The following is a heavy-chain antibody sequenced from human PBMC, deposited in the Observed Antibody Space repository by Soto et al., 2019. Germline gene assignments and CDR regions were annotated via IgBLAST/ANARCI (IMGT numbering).Heavy chain of an antibody. V-gene: IGHV5-51*01. CDR2: IWPGDSDT. J-gene: IGHJ4*02. Sequence: GESLKISCKGSGYSFTSYWIGWVRQMPGKGLEWMGIIWPGDSDTTYSPSFQGQVTISADKSISTAYLQWSSLKASDTATYYYDSSGYPVFDYWGQGTLVTVSS. D-gene: IGHD3-22*01. CDR3: DSSGYPVFDY. CDR1: GYSFTSYW.